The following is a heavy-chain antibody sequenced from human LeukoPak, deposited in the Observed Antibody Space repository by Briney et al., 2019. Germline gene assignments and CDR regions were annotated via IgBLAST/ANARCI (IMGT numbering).Heavy chain of an antibody. CDR1: GFTFSNYW. CDR2: IQQDGSEK. CDR3: ARESDADGGSGWYGYNFDY. Sequence: GGSLRLSCAASGFTFSNYWMNWVRQAPGKGLEWVANIQQDGSEKDYVDSVKGRFTISRDNAKNSLYLQMNSLRVEDTAVYYCARESDADGGSGWYGYNFDYWGQGTVVTVSS. D-gene: IGHD6-19*01. J-gene: IGHJ4*02. V-gene: IGHV3-7*01.